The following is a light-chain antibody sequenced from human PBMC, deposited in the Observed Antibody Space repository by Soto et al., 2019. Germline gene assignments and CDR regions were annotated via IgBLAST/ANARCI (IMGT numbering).Light chain of an antibody. J-gene: IGKJ5*01. CDR2: DAS. V-gene: IGKV3-11*01. CDR1: QSVSSY. Sequence: EVFLTQSPSTLSSSPGERATLSCRASQSVSSYLAWYQQKPGQAPRLLIYDASNRATGIPARFSGSGSGTDFTLTISSLEPEDFAVYYCQQRSNWPITFGQGTRLENK. CDR3: QQRSNWPIT.